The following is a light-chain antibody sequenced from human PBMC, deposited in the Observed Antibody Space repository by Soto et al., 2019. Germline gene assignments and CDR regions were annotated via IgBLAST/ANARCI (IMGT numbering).Light chain of an antibody. CDR2: AAS. V-gene: IGKV1-39*01. CDR3: QQSYSTPFT. Sequence: DIQMTQSPSSLSASVGDRVTITCRASQSISSYLNWYQQKPGKAPKLLIYAASSFQIGVPSRFSGSGSGTEFTLTISSLQTEDFATYTCQQSYSTPFTFGPGTKVDIK. CDR1: QSISSY. J-gene: IGKJ3*01.